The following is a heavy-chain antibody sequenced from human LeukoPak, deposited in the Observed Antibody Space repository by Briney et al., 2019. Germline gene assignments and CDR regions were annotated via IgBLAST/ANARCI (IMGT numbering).Heavy chain of an antibody. CDR1: GFIFRSYE. V-gene: IGHV3-48*03. J-gene: IGHJ3*01. D-gene: IGHD4-11*01. CDR2: IDTGGSTI. Sequence: PGGSLRLSCAASGFIFRSYEMNWVRQAPGKGLEWVSYIDTGGSTIYYADSVRGRFTISRDNDRNSLYLQMDTLSAGDTAIYYCARAHYTAYAFDLWGKGQWSPSLQ. CDR3: ARAHYTAYAFDL.